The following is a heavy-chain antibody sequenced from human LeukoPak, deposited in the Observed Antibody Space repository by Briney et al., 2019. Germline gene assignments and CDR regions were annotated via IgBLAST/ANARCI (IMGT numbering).Heavy chain of an antibody. D-gene: IGHD3-10*02. CDR1: GFTFSSYA. J-gene: IGHJ6*03. Sequence: QPGRSLRLSCAASGFTFSSYAMHWVRQAPGKGLEWVAVISYDGSNKYYADSVKGRFTISRDNSKNTLYLQMNSLRAEDTAVYYCARDRLSHTKFETGGYQSYYFMDAWGKGTTVTVSS. V-gene: IGHV3-30-3*01. CDR3: ARDRLSHTKFETGGYQSYYFMDA. CDR2: ISYDGSNK.